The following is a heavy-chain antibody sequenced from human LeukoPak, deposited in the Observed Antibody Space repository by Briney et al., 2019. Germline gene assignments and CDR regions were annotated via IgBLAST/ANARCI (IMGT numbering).Heavy chain of an antibody. J-gene: IGHJ4*02. CDR2: IYPGDSDT. V-gene: IGHV5-51*01. CDR3: ARLLPPGDYAGSFDY. CDR1: GYSFTSYW. Sequence: NPGESLKISCKGSGYSFTSYWIGWVRQMPGKGLEWMGIIYPGDSDTRYSPSFQGQVTISADKSISTAYLQWSSLKASDTAMYYCARLLPPGDYAGSFDYWGQGTLVTVSS. D-gene: IGHD4-17*01.